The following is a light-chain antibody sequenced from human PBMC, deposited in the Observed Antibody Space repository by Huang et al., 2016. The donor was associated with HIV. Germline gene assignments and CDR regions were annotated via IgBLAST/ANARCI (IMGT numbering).Light chain of an antibody. CDR1: QSVGSN. CDR3: QQHNTWPRT. J-gene: IGKJ1*01. V-gene: IGKV3-15*01. CDR2: AAS. Sequence: EIVLTQSPATLSVSPGERATLSCRASQSVGSNLAWYQQRRGQAPRLLIYAASNRATGIPARCSGSGSGTEFTLTVSSLQSEDFAVYYCQQHNTWPRTFGQGTRV.